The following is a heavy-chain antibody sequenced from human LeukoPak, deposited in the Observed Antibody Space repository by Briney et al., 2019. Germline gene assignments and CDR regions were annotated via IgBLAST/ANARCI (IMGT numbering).Heavy chain of an antibody. Sequence: SETLSLTCAVYGGSFSGYYWSWIRQPPGKGLEWIGEINHSGSTNYNPSLKSRVTISVDTSKNQFSLKLSSVTAADTAVYYCARDLRLGFYYYMDVWGKGTTVTVSS. D-gene: IGHD3-16*01. CDR1: GGSFSGYY. V-gene: IGHV4-34*01. CDR2: INHSGST. CDR3: ARDLRLGFYYYMDV. J-gene: IGHJ6*03.